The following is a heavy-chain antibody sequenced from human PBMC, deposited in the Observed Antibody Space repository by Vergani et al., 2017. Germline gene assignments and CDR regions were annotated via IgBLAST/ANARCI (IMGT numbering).Heavy chain of an antibody. CDR3: ARENTETNGHLYYYYYMEV. D-gene: IGHD4-11*01. J-gene: IGHJ6*03. CDR2: INHTGRP. CDR1: GGSFTSYH. V-gene: IGHV4-34*01. Sequence: QVQLQQWGGGLLKPSETLSLTCVVNGGSFTSYHWTWILQSPGEGLERVGDINHTGRPDYNPSLKSRLTISVDKSRNRFSMTLNSVTATDTAIYCCARENTETNGHLYYYYYMEVWGKGTAVTVS.